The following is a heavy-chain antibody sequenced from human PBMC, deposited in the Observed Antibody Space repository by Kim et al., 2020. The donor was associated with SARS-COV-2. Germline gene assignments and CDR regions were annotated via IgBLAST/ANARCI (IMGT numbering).Heavy chain of an antibody. D-gene: IGHD3-22*01. Sequence: YADSVKGRFPISRDNAKNSLYLQMNSLRAEDTAVYYCASYYSPDYYDSNYWGQGTLVTVSS. J-gene: IGHJ4*02. CDR3: ASYYSPDYYDSNY. V-gene: IGHV3-11*06.